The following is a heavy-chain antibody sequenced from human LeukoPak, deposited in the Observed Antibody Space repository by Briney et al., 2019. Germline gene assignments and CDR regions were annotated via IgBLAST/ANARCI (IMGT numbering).Heavy chain of an antibody. CDR3: ARDLNSYGYLLDGYYFDY. V-gene: IGHV3-30*04. Sequence: PGGSLRLSCAASGFTFSSYAIHWVRQAPGKGLEWVAVISYDGSNKYYADSVKGRFTISRDNSKNTLYLQMNSLRAEDAAVYYCARDLNSYGYLLDGYYFDYWGQGTLVTVSS. J-gene: IGHJ4*02. D-gene: IGHD5-18*01. CDR1: GFTFSSYA. CDR2: ISYDGSNK.